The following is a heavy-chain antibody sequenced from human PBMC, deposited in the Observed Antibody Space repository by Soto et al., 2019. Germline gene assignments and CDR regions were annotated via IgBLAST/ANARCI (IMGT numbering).Heavy chain of an antibody. Sequence: SLRLSCAASGFTCDDYARHWVRQAPGKGLEWVSGISWNSGSIGYADSVKGRFTISRDNAKDSLYLQMNSLRAEDTALYYCAKDKGYSPPYYYGMDVWGQGTTVTVS. V-gene: IGHV3-9*01. J-gene: IGHJ6*02. CDR2: ISWNSGSI. CDR3: AKDKGYSPPYYYGMDV. CDR1: GFTCDDYA. D-gene: IGHD5-18*01.